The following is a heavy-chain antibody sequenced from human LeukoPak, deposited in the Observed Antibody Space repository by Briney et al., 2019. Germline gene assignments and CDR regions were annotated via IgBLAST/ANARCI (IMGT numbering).Heavy chain of an antibody. Sequence: PSETLSLSCTVSGGSISGYFWAWIRRPAGKGLEWIGRIYSSGTTNYNLSLKSRVTMSVDTSKNQFSLSLTSVTAADTAVYYCARRGGSSSWYNWFDPWGQGTLVTVSS. J-gene: IGHJ5*02. CDR1: GGSISGYF. D-gene: IGHD6-13*01. CDR3: ARRGGSSSWYNWFDP. CDR2: IYSSGTT. V-gene: IGHV4-4*07.